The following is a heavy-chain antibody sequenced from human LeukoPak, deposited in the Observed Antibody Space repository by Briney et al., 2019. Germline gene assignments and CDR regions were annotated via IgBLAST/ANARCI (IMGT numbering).Heavy chain of an antibody. D-gene: IGHD6-6*01. CDR1: GFTFSSSW. V-gene: IGHV3-66*02. Sequence: QPGGSLRLSCAASGFTFSSSWMSWVRQAPGKGLEWVSVIYSGGSTYYADSVKGRFTISRDSSKNTLYLQMNSLRAEDTAVYYCARAEQLLLDYWGQGTLVTVSS. J-gene: IGHJ4*02. CDR2: IYSGGST. CDR3: ARAEQLLLDY.